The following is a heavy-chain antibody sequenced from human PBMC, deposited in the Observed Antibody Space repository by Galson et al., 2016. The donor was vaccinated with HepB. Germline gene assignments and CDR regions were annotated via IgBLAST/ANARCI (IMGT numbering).Heavy chain of an antibody. D-gene: IGHD5-18*01. CDR2: INPNSGGT. V-gene: IGHV1-2*02. CDR1: GYTFTGYY. CDR3: ELSRLRSDDTAVYYCARAYSSGYPIPTIQQSYDCYYVTDV. J-gene: IGHJ6*02. Sequence: SVKVSCKASGYTFTGYYMHWVRQAPGRGLEWMGWINPNSGGTNYAQKFQGRVTMTRDTSFSTAYIELSRLKSDDTAVYYMELSRLRSDDTAVYYCARAYSSGYPIPTIQQSYDCYYVTDVCGQGTTVTVS.